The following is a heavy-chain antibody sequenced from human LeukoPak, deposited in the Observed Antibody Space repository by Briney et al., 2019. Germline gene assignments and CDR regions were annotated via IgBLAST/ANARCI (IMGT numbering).Heavy chain of an antibody. CDR3: ARDAVGRWRFDP. CDR1: GGSISSYY. D-gene: IGHD5-24*01. J-gene: IGHJ5*02. V-gene: IGHV4-4*07. CDR2: IYTSGST. Sequence: SETLSLTCTVSGGSISSYYWSWIRQPAGQGLEWIGRIYTSGSTDYNPSLKSRVTMSVDTSKNQSSLKLSSVTAADTAVYYCARDAVGRWRFDPWGQGTLVTVSS.